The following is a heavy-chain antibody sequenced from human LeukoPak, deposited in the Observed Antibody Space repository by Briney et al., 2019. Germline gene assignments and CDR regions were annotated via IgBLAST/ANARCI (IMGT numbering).Heavy chain of an antibody. CDR2: INWKSSDR. CDR1: GFTFEDYA. V-gene: IGHV3-9*01. J-gene: IGHJ6*03. CDR3: VKDWRGYHYYMAV. Sequence: GGSLRLSCTASGFTFEDYAMHWVRQPPGRGLEWVSRINWKSSDRGYADSAKGRFTISRDNAKRSMYLQMNSMTPEDTALYFCVKDWRGYHYYMAVWGKGTTVIVSS.